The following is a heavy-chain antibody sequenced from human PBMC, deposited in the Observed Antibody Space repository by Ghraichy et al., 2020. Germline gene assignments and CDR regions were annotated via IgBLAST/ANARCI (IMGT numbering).Heavy chain of an antibody. CDR1: GGSISSSSYY. Sequence: SETLSLTCTVSGGSISSSSYYWGWIRQPPGKGLEWIGSIYYSGSTYYNQSLKSRVTISVDTSKNQFSLKLSSVTAADTAVYYCARLLDCSSTSCYQVDYWGQGTLVTVSS. CDR2: IYYSGST. J-gene: IGHJ4*02. CDR3: ARLLDCSSTSCYQVDY. V-gene: IGHV4-39*01. D-gene: IGHD2-2*01.